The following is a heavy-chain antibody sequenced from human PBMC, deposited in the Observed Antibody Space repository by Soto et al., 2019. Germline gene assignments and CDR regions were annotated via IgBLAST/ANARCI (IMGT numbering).Heavy chain of an antibody. J-gene: IGHJ6*02. CDR2: ISAYNGNT. CDR3: ARDWAYSSSGYGKLGCYYYGMDV. D-gene: IGHD6-13*01. Sequence: ASVKVSCKASGYTFTSYGISWVRQAPGQGLEWMGWISAYNGNTNYAQKLQGRVTMTTDTSTSTAYMELRSLRSDDTAVYYCARDWAYSSSGYGKLGCYYYGMDVWGQGTRVTVS. V-gene: IGHV1-18*01. CDR1: GYTFTSYG.